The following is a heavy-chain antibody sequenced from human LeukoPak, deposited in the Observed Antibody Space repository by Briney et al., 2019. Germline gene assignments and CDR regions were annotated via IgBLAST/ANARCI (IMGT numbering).Heavy chain of an antibody. J-gene: IGHJ4*02. Sequence: GASVKVSCKASGGTFSSYAISWVRQAPGQGLEWMGWIGASKGNTNYAQKLQGRVTMTTDTSTTTAYMELRSLRSDDTAVYYCARVRLDNTMNFDYWGQGTLVTVSS. D-gene: IGHD3-22*01. CDR2: IGASKGNT. CDR3: ARVRLDNTMNFDY. CDR1: GGTFSSYA. V-gene: IGHV1-18*01.